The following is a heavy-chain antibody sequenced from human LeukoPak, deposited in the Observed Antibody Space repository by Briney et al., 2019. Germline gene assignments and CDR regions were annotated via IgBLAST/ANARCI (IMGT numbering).Heavy chain of an antibody. CDR3: AKDTQNGLLWFGELLYFDY. CDR2: ISSSSSTI. V-gene: IGHV3-48*01. D-gene: IGHD3-10*01. J-gene: IGHJ4*02. CDR1: GFTFSSYS. Sequence: GGSLRLSCAASGFTFSSYSMNWVRQAPGKGLEWVSYISSSSSTIYYADSVKGRFTISRDNSKNTLYLQMNSLRAEDTAVYYCAKDTQNGLLWFGELLYFDYWGQGTLVTVSS.